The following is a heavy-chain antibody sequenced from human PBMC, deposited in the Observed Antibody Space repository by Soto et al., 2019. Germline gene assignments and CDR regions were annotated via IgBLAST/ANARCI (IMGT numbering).Heavy chain of an antibody. CDR3: ARRGYSSSWYYYYYYGMDV. CDR1: GYTFTSYD. Sequence: QVQLVQSGAEVKKPGASVKVSCKASGYTFTSYDINWVRQATGQGLEWMGWMNPNSGNTGHAQKFKGRVTMTRNTSICTAYMELSSLRSEDTAVYYCARRGYSSSWYYYYYYGMDVWGQGTTVTVSS. CDR2: MNPNSGNT. V-gene: IGHV1-8*01. J-gene: IGHJ6*02. D-gene: IGHD6-13*01.